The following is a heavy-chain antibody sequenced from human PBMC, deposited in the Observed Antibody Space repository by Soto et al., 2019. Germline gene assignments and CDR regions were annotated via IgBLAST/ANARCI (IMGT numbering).Heavy chain of an antibody. CDR3: ARRRRNSSSPRGFDP. V-gene: IGHV1-18*01. Sequence: ASVKVSCKASGYTFTSYGISWVRQAPGQGLEWMGWISAYNGNTNYAQKLQGRVTMTTDTSTSTAYMELRSLRSDDTAVYYCARRRRNSSSPRGFDPWGQGTLVTVSS. CDR1: GYTFTSYG. J-gene: IGHJ5*02. D-gene: IGHD6-13*01. CDR2: ISAYNGNT.